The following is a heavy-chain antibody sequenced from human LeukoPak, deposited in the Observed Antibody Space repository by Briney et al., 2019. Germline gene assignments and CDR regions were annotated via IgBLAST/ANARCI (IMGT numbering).Heavy chain of an antibody. Sequence: ASVKVSCKASGYTFTSYAIHWVRQAPGQRLEWMGWINAGNGNTQYLQKFQGRVTITRDTSASTAYMELSSLRSEDTAVYYCARGVLREQQLGLDYWGQGTLVTVSS. D-gene: IGHD6-13*01. CDR1: GYTFTSYA. J-gene: IGHJ4*02. CDR2: INAGNGNT. CDR3: ARGVLREQQLGLDY. V-gene: IGHV1-3*01.